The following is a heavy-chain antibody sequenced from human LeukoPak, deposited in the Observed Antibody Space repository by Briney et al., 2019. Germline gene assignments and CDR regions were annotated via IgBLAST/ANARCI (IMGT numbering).Heavy chain of an antibody. Sequence: SETLSLTCTVSGYSISSGYYWGWIRQSPGKGLEWIGSIYHGGSTYYNPSLRSRVIVSVDTSKNQFSLKLSSVTAADTAVYYCARHGDYYGSGSRYWGQGTLVTVSS. CDR2: IYHGGST. CDR3: ARHGDYYGSGSRY. V-gene: IGHV4-38-2*02. J-gene: IGHJ4*02. D-gene: IGHD3-10*01. CDR1: GYSISSGYY.